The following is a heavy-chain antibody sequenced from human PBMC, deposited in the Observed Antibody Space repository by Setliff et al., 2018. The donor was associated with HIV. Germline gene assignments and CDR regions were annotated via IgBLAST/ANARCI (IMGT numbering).Heavy chain of an antibody. D-gene: IGHD2-2*01. V-gene: IGHV1-69*10. CDR2: IIPILGLA. CDR1: GGTFSSYA. CDR3: ARGPKDCTSTSCRYYYYYYYMAV. J-gene: IGHJ6*03. Sequence: SVKVSCKASGGTFSSYAISWVRQAPGQGLEWMGGIIPILGLANYAQKFQGRVTITADKSTSTVYMEVSRLRSEDTAMYYCARGPKDCTSTSCRYYYYYYYMAVWGKGTPVTVSS.